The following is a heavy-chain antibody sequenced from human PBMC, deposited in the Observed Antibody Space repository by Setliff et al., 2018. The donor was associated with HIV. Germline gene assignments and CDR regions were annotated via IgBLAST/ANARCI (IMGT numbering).Heavy chain of an antibody. CDR1: GGSFSGYY. J-gene: IGHJ5*02. CDR3: ARDNPSAHWFDP. D-gene: IGHD1-20*01. Sequence: SETLSLTCAVYGGSFSGYYWSWIRQPPGKGLEWIGEINHSGSTNYNPSLKSRVTISVDTSKNQFSLKLSSVTPADTAIYFCARDNPSAHWFDPWGQGTLVTVSS. V-gene: IGHV4-34*01. CDR2: INHSGST.